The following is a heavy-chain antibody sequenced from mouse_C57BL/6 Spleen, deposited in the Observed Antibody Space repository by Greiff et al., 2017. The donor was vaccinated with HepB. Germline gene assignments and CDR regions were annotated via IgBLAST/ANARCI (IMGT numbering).Heavy chain of an antibody. CDR2: IYPSDSET. Sequence: QVQLKQPGAELVRPGSSVKLSCKASGYTFTSYWMDWVKQRPGQGLEWIGNIYPSDSETHYNQKFKDKATLTVDKSSSTAYMQLSSLTSEDSAVYYCARRSLRGGFAYWGQGTLVTVSA. V-gene: IGHV1-61*01. J-gene: IGHJ3*01. D-gene: IGHD6-5*01. CDR3: ARRSLRGGFAY. CDR1: GYTFTSYW.